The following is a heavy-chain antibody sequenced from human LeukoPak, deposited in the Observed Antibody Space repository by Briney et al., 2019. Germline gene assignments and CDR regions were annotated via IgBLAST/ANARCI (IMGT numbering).Heavy chain of an antibody. CDR1: AYRFTNYW. CDR2: IYPGDSGT. D-gene: IGHD6-13*01. V-gene: IGHV5-51*01. Sequence: GESLKISCKGSAYRFTNYWIGWVRQMPGKGLEWMGIIYPGDSGTRYSPSFQGQVTISADKSISTAYLQWSSLKASGTAMYYCARWAATGTGLDYWGQGTLVTVSS. J-gene: IGHJ4*02. CDR3: ARWAATGTGLDY.